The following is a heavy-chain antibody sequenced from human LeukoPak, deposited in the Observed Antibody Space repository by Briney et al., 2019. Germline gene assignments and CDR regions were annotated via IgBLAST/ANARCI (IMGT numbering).Heavy chain of an antibody. J-gene: IGHJ6*02. CDR1: GFTFSSYT. CDR3: ARDPTPRYCSGGSCYTHYGMDV. D-gene: IGHD2-15*01. Sequence: GGSLRLSCATSGFTFSSYTMNWVRQAPGKGLEWVSSISSSSSYIYYANSVKGRLTISRDNAKNSLYLQMNSLRAEDTAVYYCARDPTPRYCSGGSCYTHYGMDVWGQGTTVTVSS. CDR2: ISSSSSYI. V-gene: IGHV3-21*01.